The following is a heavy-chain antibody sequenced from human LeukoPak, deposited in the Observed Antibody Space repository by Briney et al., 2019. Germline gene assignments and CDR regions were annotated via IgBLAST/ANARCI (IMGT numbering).Heavy chain of an antibody. CDR1: GFTFSSYA. J-gene: IGHJ4*02. V-gene: IGHV3-23*01. D-gene: IGHD3-3*02. CDR2: ISGSGGST. Sequence: PGGSLRLSCAASGFTFSSYAMSWVRQAPGKGLEWVSAISGSGGSTYYADSVKGRFTISRDNSKNTLYLQMNSLRAEDTAVCYCAKDGDVLGFLEWFNFDYWGQGTLVTVSS. CDR3: AKDGDVLGFLEWFNFDY.